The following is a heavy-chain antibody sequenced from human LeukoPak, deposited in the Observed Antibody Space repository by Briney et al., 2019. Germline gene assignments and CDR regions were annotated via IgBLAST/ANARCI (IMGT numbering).Heavy chain of an antibody. CDR2: IRSRANSYAT. Sequence: GGSLRLSCAASGFTFSGSAIHWVRQASGKGLEWVGRIRSRANSYATVYGVSVKGRFTISRDDSKNTAYLQMNSLTTEDTAVYYCVSTDYGDNSGYWGQGTLVTVSS. CDR1: GFTFSGSA. J-gene: IGHJ4*02. CDR3: VSTDYGDNSGY. V-gene: IGHV3-73*01. D-gene: IGHD4-23*01.